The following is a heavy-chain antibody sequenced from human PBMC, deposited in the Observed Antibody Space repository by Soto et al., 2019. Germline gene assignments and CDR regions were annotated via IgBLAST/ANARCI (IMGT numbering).Heavy chain of an antibody. V-gene: IGHV2-70*11. CDR2: IDWDDDK. CDR1: GFSLNTSGMC. CDR3: ARESSSWRNYYYYYMDV. J-gene: IGHJ6*03. D-gene: IGHD6-13*01. Sequence: SGPTLVNPTQTLTLTCTFSGFSLNTSGMCVSWIRQPPGKALEWLARIDWDDDKYYSTSLKTRLTISKDTSKNQVVLAMTNMDPVDTATYYCARESSSWRNYYYYYMDVWGKGTTVTVSS.